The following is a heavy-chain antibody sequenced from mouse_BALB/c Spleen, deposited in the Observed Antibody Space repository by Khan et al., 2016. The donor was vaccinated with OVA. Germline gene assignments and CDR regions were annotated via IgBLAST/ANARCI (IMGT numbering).Heavy chain of an antibody. D-gene: IGHD2-4*01. CDR3: ARITDYDGAY. CDR1: GFNIKDTY. J-gene: IGHJ3*01. Sequence: VQLKQSGAELVKPGASVKLSCTTSGFNIKDTYIHWVKQRPEQGLEWIGRIDPANGYTKFAPKFQGKATLTTDTSSNTAYLQLSSLTSEDTAVYYWARITDYDGAYWGQGTRVTVSS. V-gene: IGHV14-3*02. CDR2: IDPANGYT.